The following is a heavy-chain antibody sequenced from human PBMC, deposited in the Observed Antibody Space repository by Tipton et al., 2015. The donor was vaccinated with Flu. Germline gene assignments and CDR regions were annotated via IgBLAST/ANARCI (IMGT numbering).Heavy chain of an antibody. J-gene: IGHJ4*02. CDR2: INHSGSA. D-gene: IGHD3-10*01. CDR1: GGSFSGYY. CDR3: AREGGNFGSANYLTLDY. V-gene: IGHV4-34*10. Sequence: TLSLTCAVSGGSFSGYYWSWIRQSPGKGLEWIGEINHSGSANYKASLKSRVTMSVDTSKNQFFLNLNSVTAADTAVYYCAREGGNFGSANYLTLDYWGQGILVIVSS.